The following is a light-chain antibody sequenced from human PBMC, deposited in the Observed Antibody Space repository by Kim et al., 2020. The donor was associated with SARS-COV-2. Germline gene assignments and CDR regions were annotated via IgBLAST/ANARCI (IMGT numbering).Light chain of an antibody. CDR3: QQYRTYPPLT. V-gene: IGKV1-5*03. J-gene: IGKJ4*01. Sequence: SIGEGVTITFRDSQSISDWLAWYQQKPGRAPKLLIYKASRLDSGVPSRFSGSGSETEFSLTISSLQPDDYATYYCQQYRTYPPLTFGGGTKVDIK. CDR2: KAS. CDR1: QSISDW.